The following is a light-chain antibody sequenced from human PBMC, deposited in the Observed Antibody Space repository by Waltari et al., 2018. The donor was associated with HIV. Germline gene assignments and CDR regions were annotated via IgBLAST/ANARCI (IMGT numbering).Light chain of an antibody. Sequence: IQMTQFPSSVSASVGARVTLTCRATQGIANWVAWYQQKPGKAPKLLIHGASILQEGVPSRFSGSGSGTIFTLTIKTLQPEDFATYFCQQTNSFPITFGQGTRLDSK. CDR2: GAS. V-gene: IGKV1D-12*01. CDR3: QQTNSFPIT. J-gene: IGKJ5*01. CDR1: QGIANW.